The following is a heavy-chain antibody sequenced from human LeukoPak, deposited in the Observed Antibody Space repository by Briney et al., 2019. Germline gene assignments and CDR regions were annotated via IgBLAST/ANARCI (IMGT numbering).Heavy chain of an antibody. D-gene: IGHD1-26*01. CDR2: ISDNGRRT. CDR3: ARDRIGKYAIDY. CDR1: GFTFSNFG. J-gene: IGHJ4*02. Sequence: GGSLRLSCADPGFTFSNFGLNSVRQAPGKGLEWVAFISDNGRRTYYLESVKGLFTISRDDSKNTLYLQMNCLRVEDTAVYDCARDRIGKYAIDYWGQGTLVTVSS. V-gene: IGHV3-33*08.